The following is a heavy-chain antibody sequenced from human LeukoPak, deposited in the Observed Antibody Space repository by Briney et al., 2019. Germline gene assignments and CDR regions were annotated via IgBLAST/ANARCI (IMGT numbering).Heavy chain of an antibody. CDR2: ISGSGGST. CDR1: GFTFSSYA. J-gene: IGHJ6*02. Sequence: PGGSLRLSCAASGFTFSSYAMSWVRQAPGKGLEWVSAISGSGGSTYYADSVKGRFTISRDNAKNSLYLQMNSLRAEDTAVYYCARDPSTYYDFWSGYYSSHYYYGMDVWGQGTTVTVSS. V-gene: IGHV3-23*01. D-gene: IGHD3-3*01. CDR3: ARDPSTYYDFWSGYYSSHYYYGMDV.